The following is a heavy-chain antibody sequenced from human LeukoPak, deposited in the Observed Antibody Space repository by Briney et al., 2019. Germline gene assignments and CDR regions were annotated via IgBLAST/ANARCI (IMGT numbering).Heavy chain of an antibody. CDR3: ARELREHGVFDI. J-gene: IGHJ3*02. CDR2: IYSDGST. Sequence: QPGGSLRLSCAASGFTVSSNYMSWVRQAPGKGLEWVSEIYSDGSTYNAASVKGRFSISRGNSKNTVYLQMNSLRAEDTAVYYCARELREHGVFDIWGQGTMVTVSS. V-gene: IGHV3-53*01. D-gene: IGHD1-26*01. CDR1: GFTVSSNY.